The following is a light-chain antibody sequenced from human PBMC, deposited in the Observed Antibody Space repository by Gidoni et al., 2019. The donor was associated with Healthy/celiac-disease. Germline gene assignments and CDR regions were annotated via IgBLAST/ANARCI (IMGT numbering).Light chain of an antibody. J-gene: IGKJ1*01. V-gene: IGKV1-5*03. CDR1: QSISSW. CDR2: KAS. Sequence: DIQMTQSPSTLSASVGDRVTITCRASQSISSWLAWYQQKPGKAPKLLIYKASSVESGVPSRFSGSGSGTEFTLTISSLQPDDFATYYCQHLETFGQGTKVEIK. CDR3: QHLET.